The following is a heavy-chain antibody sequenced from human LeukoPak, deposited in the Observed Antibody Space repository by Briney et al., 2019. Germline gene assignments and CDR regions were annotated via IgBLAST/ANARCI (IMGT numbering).Heavy chain of an antibody. CDR2: IDSSSSYI. D-gene: IGHD3-3*01. J-gene: IGHJ4*02. V-gene: IGHV3-21*01. CDR1: GFTFSSYA. CDR3: ARGPHGGFVIIPTEF. Sequence: GGSLRLSCAASGFTFSSYAMNWVRQAPGKGLEWVSSIDSSSSYIYYADSVKGRFTISRANAKNSLFLQMNSLRAEDTAVYYCARGPHGGFVIIPTEFWGQGTLVTVSS.